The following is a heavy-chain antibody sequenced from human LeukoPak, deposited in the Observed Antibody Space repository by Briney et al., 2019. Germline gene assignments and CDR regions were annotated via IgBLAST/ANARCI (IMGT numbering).Heavy chain of an antibody. CDR1: GFTFSNYE. Sequence: GGSLRLSCADSGFTFSNYEMVWVRQAPGKGLEWVSYISSTGRTMYYADSVKGRFTISRDNAKNSLYLQMNSLRAEDTTVYYCAREICGGDCYSGWFDPWGQGTLVTVFS. CDR3: AREICGGDCYSGWFDP. CDR2: ISSTGRTM. D-gene: IGHD2-21*02. J-gene: IGHJ5*02. V-gene: IGHV3-48*03.